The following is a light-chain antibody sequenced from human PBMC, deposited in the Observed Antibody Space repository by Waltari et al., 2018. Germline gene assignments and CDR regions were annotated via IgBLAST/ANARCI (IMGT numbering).Light chain of an antibody. J-gene: IGKJ1*01. V-gene: IGKV1-17*01. CDR3: LQYNSNPWT. CDR2: AAS. Sequence: DIQMTQSPSSLSASAGDRVTITCRASQAISTYLNWYQQKPGKPPKRLIYAASSLEGGVPSRFSGSGSGTDITLTISSLQPEDFATYYCLQYNSNPWTFGQGTKVEIK. CDR1: QAISTY.